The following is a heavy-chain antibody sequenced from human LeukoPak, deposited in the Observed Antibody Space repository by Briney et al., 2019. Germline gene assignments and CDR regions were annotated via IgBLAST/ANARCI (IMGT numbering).Heavy chain of an antibody. J-gene: IGHJ4*02. CDR2: IIPCFGTA. V-gene: IGHV1-69*05. D-gene: IGHD3-22*01. CDR1: GGTFSSYA. CDR3: ARVAYYYDSSGSRARYFDY. Sequence: SAVQVSCKASGGTFSSYAISWLRQAAAQELEGMGGIIPCFGTANYAQKFQSRVTITTDESTSIAYMELSSLRSEDTAVYYCARVAYYYDSSGSRARYFDYWGQGTLVTVSS.